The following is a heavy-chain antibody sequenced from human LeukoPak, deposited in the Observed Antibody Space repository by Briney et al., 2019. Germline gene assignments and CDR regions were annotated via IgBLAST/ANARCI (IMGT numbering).Heavy chain of an antibody. Sequence: SETLSLTCTVSGGSLSSTAYYWGWIRQPPGKGLEWIGTIYYSGNTYYNASLKSRVTLALDRPKRQFSLKLSSVTAADTAFYYCARDGGGGGTSTAFDIWGIGKMVIVSS. CDR3: ARDGGGGGTSTAFDI. J-gene: IGHJ3*02. CDR1: GGSLSSTAYY. V-gene: IGHV4-39*07. D-gene: IGHD3-16*01. CDR2: IYYSGNT.